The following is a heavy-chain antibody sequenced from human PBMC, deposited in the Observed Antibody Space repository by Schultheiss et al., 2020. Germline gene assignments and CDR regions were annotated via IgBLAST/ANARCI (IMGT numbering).Heavy chain of an antibody. Sequence: SETLSLTCAVSGGSISSSNWWSWVRQPPGKGLEWIGEIYHSGRTNYNPSLKSRVTISVDKSKNQFSLKLSSVTAADTAVYYCARESTDGYSYGYYYYGMDVWGQGTTVTVSS. J-gene: IGHJ6*02. CDR2: IYHSGRT. CDR3: ARESTDGYSYGYYYYGMDV. V-gene: IGHV4-4*02. D-gene: IGHD5-18*01. CDR1: GGSISSSNW.